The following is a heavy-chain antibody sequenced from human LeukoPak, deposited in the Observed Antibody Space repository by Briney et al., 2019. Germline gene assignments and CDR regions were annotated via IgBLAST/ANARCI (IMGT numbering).Heavy chain of an antibody. J-gene: IGHJ4*02. CDR2: ISDTGDKT. D-gene: IGHD3-10*01. CDR3: AKMTDSTPYSSGTFDS. Sequence: PGGSLRLSCSASGFTLRSYAMGWVRQAPGKGLEWVSAISDTGDKTYYADSVKGRFTISRDNSRNTLYLQMSRLRAEDTALFYCAKMTDSTPYSSGTFDSWGQGTPVTVSS. V-gene: IGHV3-23*01. CDR1: GFTLRSYA.